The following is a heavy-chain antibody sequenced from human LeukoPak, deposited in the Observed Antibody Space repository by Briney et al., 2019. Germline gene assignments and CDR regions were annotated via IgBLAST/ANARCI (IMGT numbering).Heavy chain of an antibody. V-gene: IGHV3-74*01. Sequence: GGSLRLSCAASGFTFSSYWMHWVRQAPGKRLLWVSRINSDGSTTNSADSVKGRFTISRDNAKNTLYLEMSSLRDEDSALYYCARGHLHGGNSGASDLWGLGTMVTVSS. CDR2: INSDGSTT. CDR3: ARGHLHGGNSGASDL. J-gene: IGHJ3*01. D-gene: IGHD4-23*01. CDR1: GFTFSSYW.